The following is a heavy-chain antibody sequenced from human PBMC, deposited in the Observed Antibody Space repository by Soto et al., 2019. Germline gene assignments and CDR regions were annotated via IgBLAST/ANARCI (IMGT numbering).Heavy chain of an antibody. CDR1: GGSISSYY. Sequence: QVQLQESGLGLVKPSETLSLTCTVSGGSISSYYWSWIRQPPGKGLEWIGYIYYSGSTNYNPSLNSGVTISVETCRNRVSVKLRSVTAADTAVYYCARYSGYDPYYFDYWGQGTLVTVSS. CDR2: IYYSGST. V-gene: IGHV4-59*08. CDR3: ARYSGYDPYYFDY. D-gene: IGHD5-12*01. J-gene: IGHJ4*02.